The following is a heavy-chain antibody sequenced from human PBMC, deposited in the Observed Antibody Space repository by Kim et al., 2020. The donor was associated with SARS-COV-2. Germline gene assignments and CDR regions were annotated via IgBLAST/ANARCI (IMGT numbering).Heavy chain of an antibody. V-gene: IGHV3-48*03. J-gene: IGHJ6*02. CDR1: GFTFSSYE. Sequence: GGSLRLSCAASGFTFSSYEKNWVRQAPGKGLEWVSYISSSGSTIYYADSVKGRFTISRDNAKNSLYLQMNSLRAEDTAVYYCATCDPYYYGSGSYYSSSAVDYYGMDVWGQGTTVTVSS. CDR3: ATCDPYYYGSGSYYSSSAVDYYGMDV. CDR2: ISSSGSTI. D-gene: IGHD3-10*01.